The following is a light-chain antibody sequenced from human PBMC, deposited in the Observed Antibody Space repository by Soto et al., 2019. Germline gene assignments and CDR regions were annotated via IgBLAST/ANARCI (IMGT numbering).Light chain of an antibody. CDR1: QGISSY. J-gene: IGKJ1*01. V-gene: IGKV1-8*01. CDR2: AAS. CDR3: QQYYSYPPGT. Sequence: AIRMTQSPSSFSASTGDRVTITCRASQGISSYLAWYQQKPGKAPKLLSYAASNLQSRVPSRFSGSGSGTDFTLTISYLQSEDFATYYCQQYYSYPPGTFGQGTKVEIK.